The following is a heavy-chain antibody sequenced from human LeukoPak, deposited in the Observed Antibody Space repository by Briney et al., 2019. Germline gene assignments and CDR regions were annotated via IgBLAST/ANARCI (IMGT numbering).Heavy chain of an antibody. Sequence: GGSLRLSCAASGFTFSDHYMDWVRQAPGKGLEWVGRTRNRANSYITQYAASVKGRFTISRDDSKNSLYLQMNSLKTEDTAVYYCTRTQSTYYPLAYWGQGTLVTVSS. D-gene: IGHD2-21*01. J-gene: IGHJ4*02. V-gene: IGHV3-72*01. CDR1: GFTFSDHY. CDR2: TRNRANSYIT. CDR3: TRTQSTYYPLAY.